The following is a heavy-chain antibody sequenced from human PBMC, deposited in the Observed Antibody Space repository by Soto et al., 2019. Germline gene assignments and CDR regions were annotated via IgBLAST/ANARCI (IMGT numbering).Heavy chain of an antibody. Sequence: PSETLSLTCTVSGGSISSGDYYWSWIRQPPGKGLEWIGYIYYSGSTYYNPSLKSRVTISVDTSKTQFSLKLSFVTAADTAVYYCARGSAGSYVWFDPWGQGTLVTVSS. V-gene: IGHV4-30-4*01. CDR2: IYYSGST. J-gene: IGHJ5*02. CDR1: GGSISSGDYY. CDR3: ARGSAGSYVWFDP. D-gene: IGHD3-10*01.